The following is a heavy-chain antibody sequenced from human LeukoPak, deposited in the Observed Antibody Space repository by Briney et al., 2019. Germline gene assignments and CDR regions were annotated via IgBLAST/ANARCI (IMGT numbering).Heavy chain of an antibody. Sequence: PSQTLSLTCTVSGGSISSGSYYWSWIRQPAGKGLEWIGRIYTSGSTNYNPSLKSRVTISVDTSKNQFSLKLSSVTAADTAVYYCARHIRRVAVAGTGAFDIWGQGTMVTVSS. CDR3: ARHIRRVAVAGTGAFDI. V-gene: IGHV4-61*02. CDR2: IYTSGST. J-gene: IGHJ3*02. CDR1: GGSISSGSYY. D-gene: IGHD6-19*01.